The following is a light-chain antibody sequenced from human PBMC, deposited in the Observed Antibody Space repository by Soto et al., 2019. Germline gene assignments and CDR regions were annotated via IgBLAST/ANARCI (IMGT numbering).Light chain of an antibody. Sequence: EIVMTQSPATLSVSPGERATLSCRASQSVRSNLAWYQQKPGQAPKLLIYGASTRATGIPARFSGSGSGTEFTLTISSLQSEEFSIYYCQQYNDWHPWTFGHGTKVEIK. CDR1: QSVRSN. CDR2: GAS. V-gene: IGKV3-15*01. CDR3: QQYNDWHPWT. J-gene: IGKJ1*01.